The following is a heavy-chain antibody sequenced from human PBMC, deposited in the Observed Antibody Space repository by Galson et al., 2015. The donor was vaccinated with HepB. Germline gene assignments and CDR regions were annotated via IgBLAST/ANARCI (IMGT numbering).Heavy chain of an antibody. D-gene: IGHD5-12*01. Sequence: SLRLSCAASGFTFSSYWMSWVRQAPGKGLEWVANIKQVGSEKYYVDSVKGRFTIPRDNAKNSLYLQMNSLRAEDTAVYYCARDQLVIVATFDYYYYYGMDVGGQGTTVTVS. V-gene: IGHV3-7*01. CDR1: GFTFSSYW. CDR3: ARDQLVIVATFDYYYYYGMDV. CDR2: IKQVGSEK. J-gene: IGHJ6*02.